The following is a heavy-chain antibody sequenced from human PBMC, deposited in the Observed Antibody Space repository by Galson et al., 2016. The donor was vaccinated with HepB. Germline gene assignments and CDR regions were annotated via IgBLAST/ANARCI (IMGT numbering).Heavy chain of an antibody. CDR3: ARAPCSGGSCYSYYQYYYGIDV. CDR2: IYYSGST. V-gene: IGHV4-31*03. CDR1: GGSIISGGYY. D-gene: IGHD2-15*01. Sequence: TLSLTCTVSGGSIISGGYYWSWIRQHPGKGLEWIGYIYYSGSTHYNPSLKSRVTISVDKSKNQFSLRLSSVSAADTAVYYCARAPCSGGSCYSYYQYYYGIDVWAKGPRSPSP. J-gene: IGHJ6*02.